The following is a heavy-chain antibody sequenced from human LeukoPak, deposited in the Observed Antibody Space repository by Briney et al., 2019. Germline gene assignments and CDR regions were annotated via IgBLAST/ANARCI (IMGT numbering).Heavy chain of an antibody. CDR2: ISSLGSTI. J-gene: IGHJ4*02. CDR1: GFTFSTYS. CDR3: ARGEQEMATMSIDY. D-gene: IGHD5-24*01. Sequence: GGSLRLSCAASGFTFSTYSMNWVRQAPGQGLEWVSYISSLGSTIYYADSVKGRFTISRDNAKNSLYLQMNSLRAEDTAVYYCARGEQEMATMSIDYWGQGTLITVSS. V-gene: IGHV3-48*01.